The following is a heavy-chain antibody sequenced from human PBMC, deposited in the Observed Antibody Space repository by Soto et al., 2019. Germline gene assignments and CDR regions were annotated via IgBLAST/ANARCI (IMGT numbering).Heavy chain of an antibody. J-gene: IGHJ4*02. D-gene: IGHD2-15*01. Sequence: SETLSLTCTVSGGSISSGGYYWSWIRQHPGKGLEWIGYIYYSGSTYYNPSLKGRVTISVDTSKNQFSLKLSSVTAADTAVYYCAREECSGGSCYSGFDYWGQGTLVTVSS. CDR3: AREECSGGSCYSGFDY. CDR1: GGSISSGGYY. V-gene: IGHV4-31*03. CDR2: IYYSGST.